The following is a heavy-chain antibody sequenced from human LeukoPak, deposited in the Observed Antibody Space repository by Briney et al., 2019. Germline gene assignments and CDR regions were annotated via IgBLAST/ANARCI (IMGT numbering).Heavy chain of an antibody. D-gene: IGHD3-22*01. CDR1: GGTFSSYA. V-gene: IGHV1-69*05. J-gene: IGHJ3*02. CDR3: ARGNRSGYYYGPGPQQAFDI. CDR2: IIPIFGAA. Sequence: SVKVSCKASGGTFSSYAISWVRQAPGQGLEWMGGIIPIFGAANYAQKFQGRVTITTDESTSTAYMELSSLRSEDTAVYYCARGNRSGYYYGPGPQQAFDIWGQGTMVTVSS.